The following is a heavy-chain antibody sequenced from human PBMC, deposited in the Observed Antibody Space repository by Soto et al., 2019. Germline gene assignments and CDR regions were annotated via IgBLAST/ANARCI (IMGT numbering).Heavy chain of an antibody. D-gene: IGHD1-26*01. CDR1: GFTFSSYA. CDR3: AKVVPPVDY. V-gene: IGHV3-23*01. J-gene: IGHJ4*02. CDR2: VSGSGGST. Sequence: EVQLLESGGGLVRPGASLRLSCAASGFTFSSYAMSWVRQAPGKGLEWVSGVSGSGGSTYYADSVKGRFTISRDNSKNTLYLQMSSLRAEDTAVYYCAKVVPPVDYWGQGTLVTVSS.